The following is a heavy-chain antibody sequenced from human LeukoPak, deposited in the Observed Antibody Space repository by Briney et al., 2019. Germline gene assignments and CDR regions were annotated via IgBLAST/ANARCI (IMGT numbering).Heavy chain of an antibody. D-gene: IGHD4/OR15-4a*01. Sequence: PGGSLRLSCAASGFTFSSYAMSCIRQAPGKGLEWVSYISSSNSYTNYADSVKGRFTISRDNAKNSLYLQMNSLRAEDTAIYYCASFYYSALFDYWGQGTLVTVSS. CDR2: ISSSNSYT. CDR3: ASFYYSALFDY. V-gene: IGHV3-11*03. CDR1: GFTFSSYA. J-gene: IGHJ4*02.